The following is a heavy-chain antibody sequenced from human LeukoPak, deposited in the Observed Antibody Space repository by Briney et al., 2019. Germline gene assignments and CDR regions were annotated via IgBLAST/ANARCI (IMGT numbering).Heavy chain of an antibody. V-gene: IGHV4-61*02. Sequence: SETLSLTCTVSGDSISSGDYYWSWIRQPAGKGLEWIGRISSSGSTNYNPSLKSRVTISVDTSKNQFSLKLSSVTAADTAVYFCARRLRYYDSSGSFDYWGQGTLVTVSS. CDR1: GDSISSGDYY. D-gene: IGHD3-22*01. CDR2: ISSSGST. CDR3: ARRLRYYDSSGSFDY. J-gene: IGHJ4*02.